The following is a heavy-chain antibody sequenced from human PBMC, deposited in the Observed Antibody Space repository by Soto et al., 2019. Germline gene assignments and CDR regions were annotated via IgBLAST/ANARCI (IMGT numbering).Heavy chain of an antibody. D-gene: IGHD2-2*01. CDR2: ISSSSSTI. V-gene: IGHV3-48*01. J-gene: IGHJ6*02. CDR3: ARGGYCSSTSCYALPDV. Sequence: GGSLRLSCAASGFTFSSYSMNWVRQAPGKGLEWVSYISSSSSTIYYADSVKGRFTISRDNAKNSLYLKMNSLRAEDTVVFFCARGGYCSSTSCYALPDVWGQGTTVTVSS. CDR1: GFTFSSYS.